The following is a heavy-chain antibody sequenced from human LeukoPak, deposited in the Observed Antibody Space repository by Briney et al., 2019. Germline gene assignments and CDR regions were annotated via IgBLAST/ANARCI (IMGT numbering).Heavy chain of an antibody. D-gene: IGHD3-3*01. J-gene: IGHJ4*02. CDR1: GGSFSTYY. V-gene: IGHV4-4*09. Sequence: SETLSLTCTVSGGSFSTYYWSWIRQPPGKGLEWIGYIYTTGSTSYNPSLKSRVTISVDTSKRQFSLKLNSVTAADTAMYFCARERYDFWSFDFWGQGALVTVSS. CDR2: IYTTGST. CDR3: ARERYDFWSFDF.